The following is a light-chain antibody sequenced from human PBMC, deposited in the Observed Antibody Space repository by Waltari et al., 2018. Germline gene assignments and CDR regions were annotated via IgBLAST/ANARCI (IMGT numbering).Light chain of an antibody. CDR2: GNS. Sequence: QSVLTQPPSVSGAPGQGVTISCTRSSSNIGAKLDIHWYQQLPGTAPKLLIYGNSTRPSGVPVRSSGSKSGTSASLAITGLQAEDEADYYCQSYDSSLSWVFGGGTKLTVL. V-gene: IGLV1-40*01. J-gene: IGLJ3*02. CDR3: QSYDSSLSWV. CDR1: SSNIGAKLD.